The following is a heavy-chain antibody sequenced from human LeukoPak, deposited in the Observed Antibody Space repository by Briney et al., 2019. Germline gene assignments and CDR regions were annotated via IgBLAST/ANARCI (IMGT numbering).Heavy chain of an antibody. D-gene: IGHD5-12*01. V-gene: IGHV4-39*07. Sequence: SETLSLTCTVSSGSISSGAYYWGWIRQPPGKGLEWIGEINHSGSTNYNPSLKSRATISLDTSKNQFSLKLSSVTAADTAVYYCAISGYSGYPGRYWGQGTLVTASS. CDR3: AISGYSGYPGRY. J-gene: IGHJ4*02. CDR2: INHSGST. CDR1: SGSISSGAYY.